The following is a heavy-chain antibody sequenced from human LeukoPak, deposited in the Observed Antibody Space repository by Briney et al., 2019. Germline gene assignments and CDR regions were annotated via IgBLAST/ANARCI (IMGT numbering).Heavy chain of an antibody. J-gene: IGHJ4*02. CDR2: INPNSGGT. CDR3: ARSRELVAGFDY. D-gene: IGHD2-8*02. Sequence: ASVKVSCKASGYTFTGYYMHWVRQAPGQGLEWMGWINPNSGGTIYAQKFQGRVTMTRDTSISTAYMELSRLRSDGTAVYYCARSRELVAGFDYWGQGTLVTVSS. CDR1: GYTFTGYY. V-gene: IGHV1-2*02.